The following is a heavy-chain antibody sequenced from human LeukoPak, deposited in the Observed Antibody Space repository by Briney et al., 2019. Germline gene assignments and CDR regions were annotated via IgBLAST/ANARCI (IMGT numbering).Heavy chain of an antibody. CDR3: TTRSKRVVVAAVY. Sequence: GGSLRLSCAASGFTFSNAWMSWVRQAPGKGLEWVGRIKSKTDGGTTDYAAPVKGRFTISRDDSKNTLYLQMHSLKTEDTAVYYCTTRSKRVVVAAVYWGQGTLVTVSS. V-gene: IGHV3-15*01. D-gene: IGHD2-15*01. J-gene: IGHJ4*02. CDR1: GFTFSNAW. CDR2: IKSKTDGGTT.